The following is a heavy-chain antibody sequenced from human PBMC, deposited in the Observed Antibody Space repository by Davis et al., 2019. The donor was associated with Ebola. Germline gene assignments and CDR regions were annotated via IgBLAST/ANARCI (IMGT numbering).Heavy chain of an antibody. D-gene: IGHD3-3*01. J-gene: IGHJ5*02. CDR2: INAGNGNT. CDR1: GYTFSNYA. CDR3: ARERQGLRFLEWLSKYNWFDP. Sequence: AASVTVSCKASGYTFSNYAMHWVRQAPGQRLEWMGWINAGNGNTKYSQKFQGRVTITRDTSASTAYMELSSLRSEDTAVYYCARERQGLRFLEWLSKYNWFDPWGQGTLVTVSS. V-gene: IGHV1-3*01.